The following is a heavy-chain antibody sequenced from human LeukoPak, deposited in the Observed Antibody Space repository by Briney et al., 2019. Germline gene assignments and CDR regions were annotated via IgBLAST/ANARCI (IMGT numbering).Heavy chain of an antibody. J-gene: IGHJ4*02. V-gene: IGHV3-30*02. CDR2: IRYDGSNK. D-gene: IGHD1-26*01. CDR3: AKKVGGSYSAYFDY. CDR1: GFTFSSYG. Sequence: GGSLRLSCAASGFTFSSYGMHWVRQAPGKGLEWVAFIRYDGSNKYYADSVKGRFTISRDNSKNTLYLQMNSLRAEDTAVYYCAKKVGGSYSAYFDYWGQGTLVTVSS.